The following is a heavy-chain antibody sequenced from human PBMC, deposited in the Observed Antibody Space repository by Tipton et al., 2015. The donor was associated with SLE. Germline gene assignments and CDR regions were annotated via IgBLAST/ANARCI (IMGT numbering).Heavy chain of an antibody. Sequence: TLSLTCTVSGGSISGYYWSWIRQPPGKGLEWIGYIFYTGSTYYNSSLESRVTISLDTSKNHFSLKLTSVTAADTAVYYCARERTTVTNYYYYGMDVWGQGTTVTVSS. J-gene: IGHJ6*02. D-gene: IGHD4-17*01. CDR2: IFYTGST. V-gene: IGHV4-59*01. CDR1: GGSISGYY. CDR3: ARERTTVTNYYYYGMDV.